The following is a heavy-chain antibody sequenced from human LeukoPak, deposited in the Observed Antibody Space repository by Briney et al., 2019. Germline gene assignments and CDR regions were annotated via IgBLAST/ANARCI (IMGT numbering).Heavy chain of an antibody. CDR3: ARARYSSRWYVYTMYYMDV. CDR1: GFTFSSYW. V-gene: IGHV3-74*01. J-gene: IGHJ6*03. Sequence: GGSLRLSCAASGFTFSSYWVHWVRQARGKGLVWVSRINSYGSSTSYTDSVTGRFTISRDNAKNTLYLKMNSLRAEDTAVYSCARARYSSRWYVYTMYYMDVWGKGTTVTVSS. CDR2: INSYGSST. D-gene: IGHD6-13*01.